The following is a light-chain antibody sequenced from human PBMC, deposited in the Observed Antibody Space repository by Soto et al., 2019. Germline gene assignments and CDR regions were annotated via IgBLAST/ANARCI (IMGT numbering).Light chain of an antibody. Sequence: NFMLTQPHSVSESPGKTVTISCTRSSGSIASNYVQWYQQRPGSSPTTMIYENNQRPSGVPDRFSGSVDSSSNSASLTISGLKTEDEAAYYCQSYDNTYRVFGGGTKLTVL. CDR2: ENN. V-gene: IGLV6-57*01. J-gene: IGLJ3*02. CDR1: SGSIASNY. CDR3: QSYDNTYRV.